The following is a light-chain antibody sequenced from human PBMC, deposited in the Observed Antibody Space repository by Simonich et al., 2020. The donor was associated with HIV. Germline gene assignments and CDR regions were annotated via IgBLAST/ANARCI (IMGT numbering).Light chain of an antibody. CDR1: QSVSSN. CDR2: DAS. Sequence: EIVLTQSPATLSLSPGERATLSCRASQSVSSNLGWYQQKPGQAPRLLIYDASNRATGIPDRFSGSGSGTDFTLTSSKLEPQDFAVYYCQQYGSSPYTFGKGTKLEIK. V-gene: IGKV3-20*01. J-gene: IGKJ2*01. CDR3: QQYGSSPYT.